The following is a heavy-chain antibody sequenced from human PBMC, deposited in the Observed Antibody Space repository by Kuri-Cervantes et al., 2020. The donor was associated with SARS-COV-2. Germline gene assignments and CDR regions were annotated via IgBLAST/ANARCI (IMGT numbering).Heavy chain of an antibody. CDR3: AREGGGDPLVLGFGVVIHDAFDI. Sequence: ASVKVSCKASGYTFTSYGISWVRQAPGQGLEWMGWISAYNGNTNYAQKLQSRVTMTTDTSTSTAYMELRSLRSDDTAVYYCAREGGGDPLVLGFGVVIHDAFDIWGQGTMVTVSS. D-gene: IGHD3-3*01. V-gene: IGHV1-18*01. CDR2: ISAYNGNT. CDR1: GYTFTSYG. J-gene: IGHJ3*02.